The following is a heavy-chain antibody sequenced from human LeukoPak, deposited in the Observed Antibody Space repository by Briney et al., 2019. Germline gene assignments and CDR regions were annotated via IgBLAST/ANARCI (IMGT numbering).Heavy chain of an antibody. D-gene: IGHD1-26*01. CDR2: MNPNSGNT. CDR1: GYTFTSYD. Sequence: ASVKVSCKASGYTFTSYDINWVRQAPGQGLEWMGWMNPNSGNTGYAQKFQGRVTMTRNTSISTAYMELSSLRSEDTAVYYCARGGGYSGSHTPRAFDIWGQGTMVTVSS. CDR3: ARGGGYSGSHTPRAFDI. V-gene: IGHV1-8*01. J-gene: IGHJ3*02.